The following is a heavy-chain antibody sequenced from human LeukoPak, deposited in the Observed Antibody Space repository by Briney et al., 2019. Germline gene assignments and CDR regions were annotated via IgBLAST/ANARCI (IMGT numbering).Heavy chain of an antibody. CDR1: GYSISSGYY. D-gene: IGHD1-26*01. V-gene: IGHV4-38-2*01. CDR2: IYHSGST. J-gene: IGHJ4*02. Sequence: PSETLSLTCAVSGYSISSGYYWGWIRQPPGKALEWIGSIYHSGSTYYNPSLKSRVTISVDTSKNQFSLKLSSVTAADTAVYYCARHGFSGSYIDYWGQGTLVTVSS. CDR3: ARHGFSGSYIDY.